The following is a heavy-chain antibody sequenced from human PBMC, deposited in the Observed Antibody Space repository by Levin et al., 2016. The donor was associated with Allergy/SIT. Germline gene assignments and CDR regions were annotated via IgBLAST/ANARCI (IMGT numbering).Heavy chain of an antibody. CDR2: IIPTFGIG. CDR3: ARDMGWLQLLYYYYGMDV. Sequence: WVRQAPGQGLEWMGGIIPTFGIGNYAQKFQGRVTITADEFTSTAYMELSSLRSEDTAVYYCARDMGWLQLLYYYYGMDVWGQGTTVTVSS. V-gene: IGHV1-69*01. D-gene: IGHD5-24*01. J-gene: IGHJ6*02.